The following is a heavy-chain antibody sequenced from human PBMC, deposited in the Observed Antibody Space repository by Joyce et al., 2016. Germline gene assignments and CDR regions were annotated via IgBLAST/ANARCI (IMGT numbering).Heavy chain of an antibody. Sequence: QVQLQQSGPGLVKPSQTLSLTCVISGDSVSSNSAAWKWIRQSPSRGLEWLGRTYYRSKWYNDYAMSEKGRIRINPDTSKNQFSLQLNSVTPEDTAVYFCARVGYSSSWYFFDYWGQGTLVTVSS. D-gene: IGHD6-13*01. V-gene: IGHV6-1*01. CDR3: ARVGYSSSWYFFDY. CDR1: GDSVSSNSAA. CDR2: TYYRSKWYN. J-gene: IGHJ4*02.